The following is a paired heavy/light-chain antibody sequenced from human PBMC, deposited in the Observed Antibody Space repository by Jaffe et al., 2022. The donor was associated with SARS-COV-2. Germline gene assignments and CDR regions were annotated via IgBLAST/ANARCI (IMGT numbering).Heavy chain of an antibody. CDR2: IIPILGIA. Sequence: QVQLVQSGAEVKKPGSSVKVSCKASGGTFSSYTISWVRQAPGQGLEWMGRIIPILGIANYAQKFQGRVTITADKSTSTAYMELSSLRSEDTAVYYCARDLVVVTATDTHNHFQHWGQGTLVTVSS. D-gene: IGHD2-21*02. CDR3: ARDLVVVTATDTHNHFQH. J-gene: IGHJ1*01. CDR1: GGTFSSYT. V-gene: IGHV1-69*08.
Light chain of an antibody. J-gene: IGKJ1*01. CDR3: MQGTHWPWT. V-gene: IGKV2-30*01. Sequence: DVVMTQSPLSLPVTLGQPASISCRSSQSLVYSDGNTYLNWFQQRPGQSPRRLIYKVSNRDSGVPDRFSGSGSGTDFTLKISRVEAEDVGVYYCMQGTHWPWTFGQGTKVEIK. CDR1: QSLVYSDGNTY. CDR2: KVS.